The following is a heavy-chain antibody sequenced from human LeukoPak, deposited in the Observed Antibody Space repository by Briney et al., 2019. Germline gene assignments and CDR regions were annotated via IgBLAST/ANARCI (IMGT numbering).Heavy chain of an antibody. D-gene: IGHD1-14*01. V-gene: IGHV3-30*02. CDR3: AKDGITTWGYFDY. Sequence: GGSLRLSCAASGFSFSTYGMHWVRQAPGKGLEWVAFIRYDGSNKYYAESVKGRFTISRDNFKNTLYLQMNRLRAEDTAVYYCAKDGITTWGYFDYWGQGTLVTVSS. CDR1: GFSFSTYG. J-gene: IGHJ4*02. CDR2: IRYDGSNK.